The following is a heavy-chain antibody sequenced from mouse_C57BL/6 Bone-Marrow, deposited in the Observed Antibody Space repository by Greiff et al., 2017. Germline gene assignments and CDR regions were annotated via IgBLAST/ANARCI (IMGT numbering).Heavy chain of an antibody. CDR2: IYPGNSDT. D-gene: IGHD1-1*01. CDR1: GYTFTSYW. Sequence: EVQLQESGTVLARPGASVKMSCKTSGYTFTSYWMHWVKQRPGQGLEWIGAIYPGNSDTSYNQKFKGKAKLTAVTSASTAYMELSSLTNEDSAVYYCTASPHYYGSSGFAYWGQGTLVTVSA. J-gene: IGHJ3*01. CDR3: TASPHYYGSSGFAY. V-gene: IGHV1-5*01.